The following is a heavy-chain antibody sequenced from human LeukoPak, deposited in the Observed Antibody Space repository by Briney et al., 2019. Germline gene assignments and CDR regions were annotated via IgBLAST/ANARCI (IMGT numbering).Heavy chain of an antibody. CDR2: ISYDGSNK. CDR3: AKPARVGAVDY. D-gene: IGHD6-13*01. J-gene: IGHJ4*02. CDR1: GFTFSSYG. Sequence: GGSLRLSCAASGFTFSSYGMHWVRQAPGKGLEWVAVISYDGSNKYYADSVKGRFTISRDNSKNTLYLQMNSLRAEDTAKYYCAKPARVGAVDYWGQGTLVTVSS. V-gene: IGHV3-30*18.